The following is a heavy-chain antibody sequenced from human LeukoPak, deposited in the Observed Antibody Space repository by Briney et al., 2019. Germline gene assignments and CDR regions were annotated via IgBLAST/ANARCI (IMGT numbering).Heavy chain of an antibody. J-gene: IGHJ5*02. CDR2: IYTSGST. D-gene: IGHD3-3*01. CDR1: GGSISSYY. CDR3: ARGVFSSTPDWFDP. V-gene: IGHV4-4*07. Sequence: SEILSLTCTVSGGSISSYYWSWTRQPAGKGLEWIGRIYTSGSTNYNPSLKSRVTMSVDTSKNQFSLKLSSVTAADTAVYYCARGVFSSTPDWFDPWGQGTLVTVSS.